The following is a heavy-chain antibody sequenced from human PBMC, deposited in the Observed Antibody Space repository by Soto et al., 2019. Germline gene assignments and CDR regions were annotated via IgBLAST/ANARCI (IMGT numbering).Heavy chain of an antibody. V-gene: IGHV4-34*01. CDR2: INHSGST. Sequence: SETLSLTCAVYGGSFIGYYWSWIRQPPGKGLEWIGEINHSGSTNYNPSLKSRVTISVDTSKNQFSLKLSSVTAADTAVYYCARGRRGYSSPFYWFDPWGQGTLVTVSS. CDR1: GGSFIGYY. J-gene: IGHJ5*02. D-gene: IGHD6-13*01. CDR3: ARGRRGYSSPFYWFDP.